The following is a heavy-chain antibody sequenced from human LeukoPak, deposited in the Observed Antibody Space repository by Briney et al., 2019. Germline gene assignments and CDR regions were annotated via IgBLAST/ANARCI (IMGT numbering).Heavy chain of an antibody. CDR2: INPNSGGT. V-gene: IGHV1-2*02. CDR1: GYTFTGYY. J-gene: IGHJ6*02. Sequence: GGSVKVSCKASGYTFTGYYMHWVRQAPGQGLEWMGWINPNSGGTNYAQKFQGRVTMTRDTSISTAYMELSRLRSDDTAVYYCARDLNSYGDYYYYYGMDVWGQGTTVTVSS. D-gene: IGHD5-18*01. CDR3: ARDLNSYGDYYYYYGMDV.